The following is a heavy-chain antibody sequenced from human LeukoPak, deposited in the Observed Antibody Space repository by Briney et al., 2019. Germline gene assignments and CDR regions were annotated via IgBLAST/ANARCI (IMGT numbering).Heavy chain of an antibody. V-gene: IGHV4-39*07. CDR1: GGSISSSSYY. D-gene: IGHD3-22*01. J-gene: IGHJ5*02. Sequence: PSETLSLTCTVSGGSISSSSYYWGWIRQPPGKGLEWIGSIYYSGSTYYNPSLKSRVTISVDTSKNQFSLKLSSVTAADTAVYYCARDQVSYYDSSGYSRLDPWGQGTLVTVSS. CDR2: IYYSGST. CDR3: ARDQVSYYDSSGYSRLDP.